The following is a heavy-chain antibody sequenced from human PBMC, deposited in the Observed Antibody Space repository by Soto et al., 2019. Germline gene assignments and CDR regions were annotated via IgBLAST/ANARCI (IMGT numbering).Heavy chain of an antibody. CDR2: IKQDGSEK. V-gene: IGHV3-7*01. CDR1: GFTFSSYW. D-gene: IGHD2-2*01. CDR3: ARGGCSSTSCYDPVAYYYYYMDV. Sequence: GGSLRLSCAASGFTFSSYWMSWVRQAPGKGLEWVANIKQDGSEKYYEDSVKGRFTISRDNAKNSLYLQMNSLRAEDTAVYYCARGGCSSTSCYDPVAYYYYYMDVWGKGTTVTVSS. J-gene: IGHJ6*03.